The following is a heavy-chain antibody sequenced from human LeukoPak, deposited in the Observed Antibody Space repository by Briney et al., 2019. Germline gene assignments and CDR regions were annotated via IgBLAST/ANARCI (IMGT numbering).Heavy chain of an antibody. CDR2: IYHSGST. Sequence: PSETLSLTCAASGGSISSGGYSWSWIRQPPGKGLEWIGYIYHSGSTYYNPSLKSRVTISVDRSKNQFSLKLSSVTAADTAVYYCARDVYDYVWGSYRFWWFDPWGQGTLVTVSS. J-gene: IGHJ5*02. CDR3: ARDVYDYVWGSYRFWWFDP. V-gene: IGHV4-30-2*01. D-gene: IGHD3-16*02. CDR1: GGSISSGGYS.